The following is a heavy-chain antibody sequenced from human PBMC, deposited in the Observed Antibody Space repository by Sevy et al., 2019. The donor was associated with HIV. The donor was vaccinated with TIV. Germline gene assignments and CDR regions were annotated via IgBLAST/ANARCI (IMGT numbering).Heavy chain of an antibody. J-gene: IGHJ4*02. Sequence: GGSLRLSCAASGFIFSSYVMTWVRQAPGKGLEWVSTISGSGGSTYYAESVKGRFTISRDNSKKMLDLQMNSLRAEDTAVYYCEAIATAGRDYWGQGTLVTVSS. D-gene: IGHD6-13*01. CDR1: GFIFSSYV. CDR2: ISGSGGST. CDR3: EAIATAGRDY. V-gene: IGHV3-23*01.